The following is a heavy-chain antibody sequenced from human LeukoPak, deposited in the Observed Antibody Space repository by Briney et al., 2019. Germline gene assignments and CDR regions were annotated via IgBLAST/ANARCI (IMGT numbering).Heavy chain of an antibody. V-gene: IGHV1-69*05. CDR2: IIPIFGTA. CDR3: ASWEKYCSGGSCTDY. J-gene: IGHJ4*02. CDR1: GGTFSSYA. Sequence: SVKVSCKASGGTFSSYAISWVRQAPGQGLEWMVGIIPIFGTANYAQKFQGRVTITTDESTSTAYMELSSLRSEDTAVYYCASWEKYCSGGSCTDYWGQGTLVTVSS. D-gene: IGHD2-15*01.